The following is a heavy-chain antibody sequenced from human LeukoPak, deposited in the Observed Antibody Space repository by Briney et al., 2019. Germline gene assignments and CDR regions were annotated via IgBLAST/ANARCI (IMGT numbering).Heavy chain of an antibody. CDR1: GFTFSSYA. CDR3: AKRRSYYDSSGYYGTADY. CDR2: TSGSGGST. J-gene: IGHJ4*02. D-gene: IGHD3-22*01. Sequence: PGGSLRLSCAASGFTFSSYAMSWVRQAPGKGLEWVSATSGSGGSTYYADSVKGRFTISRDNSKNTLYLQMNSLRAEDTAVYYCAKRRSYYDSSGYYGTADYWGQGTLVTVSS. V-gene: IGHV3-23*01.